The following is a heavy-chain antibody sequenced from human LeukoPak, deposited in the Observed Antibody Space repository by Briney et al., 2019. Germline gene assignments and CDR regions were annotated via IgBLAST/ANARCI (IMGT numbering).Heavy chain of an antibody. J-gene: IGHJ5*02. Sequence: ASVKVSCKASGGTFSSYAISWVRQAPGQGLECMGRIIPIFGTANYAQKFQGRVTITADKSTSTAYMELSSLRSEDTAVYYCARGSMVRGVIITMGWFDPWGQGTLVTVSS. CDR2: IIPIFGTA. D-gene: IGHD3-10*01. CDR3: ARGSMVRGVIITMGWFDP. V-gene: IGHV1-69*06. CDR1: GGTFSSYA.